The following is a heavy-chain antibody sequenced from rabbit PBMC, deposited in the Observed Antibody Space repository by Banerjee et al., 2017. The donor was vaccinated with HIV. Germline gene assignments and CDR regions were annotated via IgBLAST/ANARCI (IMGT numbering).Heavy chain of an antibody. CDR3: AREHSYADYGDFNL. D-gene: IGHD2-1*01. V-gene: IGHV1S40*01. CDR1: GFSFSSGYY. J-gene: IGHJ4*01. CDR2: IYAGSSGST. Sequence: QSLEESGGDLVKPGASLTLTCTASGFSFSSGYYMCWVRQAPGKGLEWIACIYAGSSGSTYYASWAKGRFTISKTSSTTVTLQMTSLTAADTATYFCAREHSYADYGDFNLWGQGTLVTVS.